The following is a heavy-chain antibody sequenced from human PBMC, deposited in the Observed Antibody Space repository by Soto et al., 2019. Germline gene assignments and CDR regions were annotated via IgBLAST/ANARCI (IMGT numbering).Heavy chain of an antibody. CDR1: GFTFSSSA. J-gene: IGHJ4*02. Sequence: EVQLLESGGGLVQPGGSLRLSCVASGFTFSSSAMSWVRQAPGKGLQWVSAISGSGGSTYYADSVKGRFTISRDNSKNTVYLQMNSLRADDTAVYYCANGHCSGGSCYSAEYWGQGTLVTVSS. D-gene: IGHD2-15*01. V-gene: IGHV3-23*01. CDR2: ISGSGGST. CDR3: ANGHCSGGSCYSAEY.